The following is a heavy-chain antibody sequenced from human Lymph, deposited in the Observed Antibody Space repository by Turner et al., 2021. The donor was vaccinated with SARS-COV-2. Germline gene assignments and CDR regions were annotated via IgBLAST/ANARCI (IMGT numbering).Heavy chain of an antibody. D-gene: IGHD1-26*01. CDR2: MNHNSGNT. J-gene: IGHJ6*02. CDR1: GYPFTSYD. Sequence: QAQLVQSGSEVKKPGASVKVPCKASGYPFTSYDINWVRQATGQGLEWMGWMNHNSGNTGYAQKCQDRFTMTRNISISTAYMELSTLRSEDRAVYYCARGRYSGGGMDFWGQGTTVTVSS. CDR3: ARGRYSGGGMDF. V-gene: IGHV1-8*01.